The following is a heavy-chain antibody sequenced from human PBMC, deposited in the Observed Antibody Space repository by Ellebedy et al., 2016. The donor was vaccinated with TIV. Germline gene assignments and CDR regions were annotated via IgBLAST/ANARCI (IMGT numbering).Heavy chain of an antibody. CDR3: ARDSDYGGVTNHWYFDL. D-gene: IGHD4-23*01. Sequence: ASVKVSXKASGYTFTNFGVTWLRQAPGQGLEWMGWVSPYNGNTNYGQKFQGRVTMTTDTSTSSAYMELRSLRSNDTAVYFCARDSDYGGVTNHWYFDLWGRGTLVTVSS. CDR1: GYTFTNFG. V-gene: IGHV1-18*01. J-gene: IGHJ2*01. CDR2: VSPYNGNT.